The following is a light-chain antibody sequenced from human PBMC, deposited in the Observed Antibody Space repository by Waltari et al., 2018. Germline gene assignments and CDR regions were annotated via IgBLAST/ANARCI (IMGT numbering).Light chain of an antibody. Sequence: DVVMTQSPLSLPVTLGQPASISCRSSQSLVYSDGNTYLNWFQQRPGQPPRRLIYNVSNRDSGVPDRFSGSGSGTDFTLKISRVEAEDVGVYYCMQGTHWPPYIFGQGTKLEIK. CDR3: MQGTHWPPYI. J-gene: IGKJ2*01. V-gene: IGKV2-30*01. CDR1: QSLVYSDGNTY. CDR2: NVS.